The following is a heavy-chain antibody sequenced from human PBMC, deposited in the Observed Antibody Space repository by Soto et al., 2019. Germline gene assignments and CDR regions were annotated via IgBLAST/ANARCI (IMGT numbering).Heavy chain of an antibody. D-gene: IGHD2-21*02. V-gene: IGHV4-61*01. CDR1: GGSVSTGSYD. CDR2: IFFTGSA. Sequence: SETLSLTCTVSGGSVSTGSYDWSWIRQPPGKGLEWIGKIFFTGSAHYNPSLRNRVTMSVDTSKDQFSLRLTSVTAADTAVYYCPRDGHCMDVWGQATPVPVSS. CDR3: PRDGHCMDV. J-gene: IGHJ6*02.